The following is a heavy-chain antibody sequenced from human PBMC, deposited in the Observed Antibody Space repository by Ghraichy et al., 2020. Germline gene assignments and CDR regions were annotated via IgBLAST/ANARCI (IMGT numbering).Heavy chain of an antibody. Sequence: SETLSLTCTVSGGSISSSSYYWGWIRQPPGKGLEWIGSIYYSGSTYYNPSLKSRVTISVDTSKNQFSLKLSSVTAADTAVYYCARTGRRTTEENWGQGTLVTVSS. D-gene: IGHD4-17*01. CDR1: GGSISSSSYY. J-gene: IGHJ4*02. CDR2: IYYSGST. CDR3: ARTGRRTTEEN. V-gene: IGHV4-39*01.